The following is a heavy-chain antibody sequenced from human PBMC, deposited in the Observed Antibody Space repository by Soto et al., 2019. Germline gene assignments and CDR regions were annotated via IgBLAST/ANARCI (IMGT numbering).Heavy chain of an antibody. CDR2: IYATGTT. CDR1: GASISGFY. D-gene: IGHD1-1*01. J-gene: IGHJ5*02. CDR3: VRDGTKTLRDWFDP. V-gene: IGHV4-4*07. Sequence: SETLSLTCTVSGASISGFYWSWIRKSAGKGLEWIGRIYATGTTDYNPSLKSRVMVSVDTSKKQFSLKLRSVTAADTAVYYCVRDGTKTLRDWFDPWGQGISVTVS.